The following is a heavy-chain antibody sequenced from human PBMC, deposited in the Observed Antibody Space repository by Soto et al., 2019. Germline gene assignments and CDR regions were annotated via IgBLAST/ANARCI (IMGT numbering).Heavy chain of an antibody. CDR2: TYYRSKWYN. D-gene: IGHD1-26*01. Sequence: TCAISGDSVSSNSAAWNWIRQSPSRGLEWLGRTYYRSKWYNDYAVSVKSRITINPDTSKNQFSLQLNSVTPEDTAVYYCARAGAVPGHYYYYYGMDVWGQGTTVTVSS. CDR3: ARAGAVPGHYYYYYGMDV. CDR1: GDSVSSNSAA. V-gene: IGHV6-1*01. J-gene: IGHJ6*02.